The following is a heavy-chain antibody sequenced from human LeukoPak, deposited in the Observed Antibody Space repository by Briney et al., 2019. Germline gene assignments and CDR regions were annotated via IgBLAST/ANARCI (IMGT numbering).Heavy chain of an antibody. CDR3: ARDTYYYDSSGYYDFDY. Sequence: GGSLRLSCAASGFTFSSYWMNWARQAPGKGLEWVSVIYSGGSTYYADSVKGRFTISRDNSKNTLYLQMNSLRAEDTAVYYCARDTYYYDSSGYYDFDYWGQGTLVTVSS. CDR2: IYSGGST. V-gene: IGHV3-53*01. CDR1: GFTFSSYW. J-gene: IGHJ4*02. D-gene: IGHD3-22*01.